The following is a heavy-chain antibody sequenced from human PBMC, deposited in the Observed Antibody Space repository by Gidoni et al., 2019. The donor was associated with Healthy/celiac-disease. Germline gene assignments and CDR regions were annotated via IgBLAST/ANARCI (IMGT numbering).Heavy chain of an antibody. D-gene: IGHD1-1*01. CDR1: GFTFSSYA. CDR2: ISGSGGST. CDR3: AKDLWYNRDGSEMGDF. V-gene: IGHV3-23*01. Sequence: EVQLLESGGGLVQPGGSLRLSCAASGFTFSSYAMSWVRQAPGKGLEWVSAISGSGGSTYYADSVKGRFTIARDNSKNTLYLQMNSLRAEDTAVYYCAKDLWYNRDGSEMGDFWGQGTLVTVSS. J-gene: IGHJ4*02.